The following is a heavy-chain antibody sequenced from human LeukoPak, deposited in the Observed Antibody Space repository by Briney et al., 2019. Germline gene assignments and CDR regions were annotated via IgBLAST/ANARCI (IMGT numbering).Heavy chain of an antibody. J-gene: IGHJ4*02. D-gene: IGHD6-19*01. V-gene: IGHV1-18*01. CDR2: ISPYNGNA. Sequence: ASVKVSCKASGYDFTSVGITWVRRAPGQGLEWMGWISPYNGNARYAQKFQGRVAMTTDTSTTTAYMELRGLRFNDTAVYYCARAGSGSGWYFDYWGQGTLVTVSS. CDR1: GYDFTSVG. CDR3: ARAGSGSGWYFDY.